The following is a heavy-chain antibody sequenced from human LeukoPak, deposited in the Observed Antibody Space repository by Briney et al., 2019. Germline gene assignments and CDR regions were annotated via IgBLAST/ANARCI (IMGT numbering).Heavy chain of an antibody. CDR1: GFTFSVYS. CDR3: ARDRGYFDN. Sequence: GGSLRLSCAASGFTFSVYSMNSVCQAPGKGLEWLSSITSSSNYIYYAVSVKFRFTISRDNVQNSLYLQMNRLRAEDTAMYYCARDRGYFDNWGQGTLVTVSS. V-gene: IGHV3-21*01. J-gene: IGHJ4*02. CDR2: ITSSSNYI.